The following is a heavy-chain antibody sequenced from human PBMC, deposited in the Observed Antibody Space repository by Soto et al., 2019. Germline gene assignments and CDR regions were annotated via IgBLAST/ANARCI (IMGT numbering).Heavy chain of an antibody. CDR2: INFDGSSA. CDR1: GFAFSSSW. CDR3: ARGPRGWYGFDY. J-gene: IGHJ4*02. D-gene: IGHD6-19*01. Sequence: EVQLVESGGGLVQPGGSLRLSCAGSGFAFSSSWMHWVRQDPGKGLVWVSRINFDGSSADYADSVKGRFTISRDNAKNTLYLEMNSLRAEDTAVYHCARGPRGWYGFDYLGQGTLVTVSS. V-gene: IGHV3-74*01.